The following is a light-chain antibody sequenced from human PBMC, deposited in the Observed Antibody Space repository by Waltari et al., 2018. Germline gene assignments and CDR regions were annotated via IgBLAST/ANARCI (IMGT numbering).Light chain of an antibody. Sequence: QSALTQPASVSGSPGQSINISCTGTIRDVGGYKYVSWYQQHPGDVPRLLIYDVVKRPSGVSSLFSGSKSDNPARLTISGLQAADEAHYYCSSFTSSSSFVFGSGTKVTV. V-gene: IGLV2-14*03. J-gene: IGLJ1*01. CDR1: IRDVGGYKY. CDR3: SSFTSSSSFV. CDR2: DVV.